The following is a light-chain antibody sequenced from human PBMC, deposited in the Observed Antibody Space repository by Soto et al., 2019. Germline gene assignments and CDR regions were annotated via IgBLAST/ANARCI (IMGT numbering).Light chain of an antibody. CDR2: RNN. Sequence: QSALTQPPSASGTPGQGVTISGSGSTSNIGSNSVYWYRQLPGTAPKLLIYRNNQRPSGVPDRFSGSKSGTSASLAISGFQADVEGDYYCQSYDSTLRVRYVFGTGTMVT. J-gene: IGLJ1*01. CDR1: TSNIGSNS. CDR3: QSYDSTLRVRYV. V-gene: IGLV1-47*01.